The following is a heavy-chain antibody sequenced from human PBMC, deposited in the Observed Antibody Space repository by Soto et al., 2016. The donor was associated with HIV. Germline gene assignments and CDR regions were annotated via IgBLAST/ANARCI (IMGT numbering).Heavy chain of an antibody. J-gene: IGHJ6*03. CDR1: GLTFSNYD. V-gene: IGHV3-23*01. Sequence: GSLRLSCSASGLTFSNYDMRWVRQGPGRGLEWVSGISPTGDSTYYADSVKGRFNIFRDNSKNTLWLQMDNLRAEDTGVYYCATSRCSSCYIIYYYYMDIWGVGTTVTVS. CDR2: ISPTGDST. D-gene: IGHD3-10*01. CDR3: ATSRCSSCYIIYYYYMDI.